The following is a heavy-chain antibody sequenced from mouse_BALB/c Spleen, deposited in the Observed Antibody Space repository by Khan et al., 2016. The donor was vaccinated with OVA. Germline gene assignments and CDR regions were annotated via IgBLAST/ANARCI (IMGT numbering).Heavy chain of an antibody. CDR2: ISYSDST. CDR3: ASGNYCGYFSGY. CDR1: GYSITSNYA. Sequence: VQLKESGPGLVKPSQSLSLTCTVTGYSITSNYAWNWIRQFPGNKLEWMGYISYSDSTSYNPSLKSRISITRDTSQNQFFLQLNSVTSEDTATSECASGNYCGYFSGYWGQGTTLTVSS. J-gene: IGHJ2*01. V-gene: IGHV3-2*02. D-gene: IGHD1-2*01.